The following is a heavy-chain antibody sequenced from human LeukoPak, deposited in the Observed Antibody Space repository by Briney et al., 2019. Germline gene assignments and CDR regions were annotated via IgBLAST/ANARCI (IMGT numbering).Heavy chain of an antibody. CDR3: VRHGGFRGYVRFVP. CDR2: FGDSGST. Sequence: SETLSLTCTVSGGPISTYYWSWFRQFPGKGLEWIGYFGDSGSTDYNPALKSRVTISVDTSRKQFTLNLTSVTAADTAVYYCVRHGGFRGYVRFVPWGQGSLVTVSS. CDR1: GGPISTYY. D-gene: IGHD5-12*01. J-gene: IGHJ5*02. V-gene: IGHV4-59*08.